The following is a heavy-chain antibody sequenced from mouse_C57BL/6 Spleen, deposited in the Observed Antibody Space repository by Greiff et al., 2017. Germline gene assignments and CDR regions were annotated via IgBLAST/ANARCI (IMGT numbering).Heavy chain of an antibody. V-gene: IGHV1-18*01. CDR2: INPNNGGT. D-gene: IGHD1-1*01. J-gene: IGHJ4*01. CDR3: ARCDYGSSLYYAMDY. Sequence: EVQLQQSGPELVKPGASVKIPCKASGYTFTDYNMDWVKQSHGKSLEWIGDINPNNGGTICNQKFKGKATLTVDKSSSTAYMELRSLTSEDTAVYYCARCDYGSSLYYAMDYWGQGTSVTVSS. CDR1: GYTFTDYN.